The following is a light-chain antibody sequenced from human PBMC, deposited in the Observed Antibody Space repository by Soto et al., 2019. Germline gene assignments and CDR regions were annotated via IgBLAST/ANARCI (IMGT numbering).Light chain of an antibody. V-gene: IGLV2-14*01. CDR3: SSYTTSPLSYV. Sequence: QSALAQPASVSGSPGQSSTISCTGTSSDIGGYNYVSWYQQHPGKVPKLMIYDVSNRPSGVSNRFSGSKSGNTASLTISGLQAEDEADYYCSSYTTSPLSYVFGTGTKVTVL. J-gene: IGLJ1*01. CDR2: DVS. CDR1: SSDIGGYNY.